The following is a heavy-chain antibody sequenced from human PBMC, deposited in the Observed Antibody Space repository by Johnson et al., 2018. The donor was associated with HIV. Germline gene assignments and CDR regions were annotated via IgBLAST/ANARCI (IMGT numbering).Heavy chain of an antibody. V-gene: IGHV3-15*01. D-gene: IGHD3-22*01. CDR3: TTEDSSGYNSLGAFDI. J-gene: IGHJ3*02. CDR2: IKSKTDGGTT. Sequence: VQLVESVGGLVQPGGSLRLSCVASGFTFSNTWMSWVRQAPGKGLEWVGRIKSKTDGGTTDYAAPVKGRFTISRDDSKNSLYLQLNSLKTEDTAVYYCTTEDSSGYNSLGAFDIWGPGTMVTVSS. CDR1: GFTFSNTW.